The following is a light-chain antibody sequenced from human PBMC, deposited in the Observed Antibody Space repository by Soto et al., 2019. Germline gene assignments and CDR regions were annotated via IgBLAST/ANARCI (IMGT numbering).Light chain of an antibody. J-gene: IGKJ1*01. CDR1: QSFSSNY. CDR2: GAT. CDR3: QQYSSVWK. V-gene: IGKV3-20*01. Sequence: EVALPQSPGTLYLSTEESATLSCRASQSFSSNYLAWYQQKPGQAPRILIYGATTRATGIPDRFSGSESGTDCTLTISRLEPEDSAGYYCQQYSSVWKLGQGTTVEI.